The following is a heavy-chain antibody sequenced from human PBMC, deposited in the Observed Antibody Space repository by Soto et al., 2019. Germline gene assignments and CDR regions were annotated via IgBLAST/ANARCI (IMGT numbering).Heavy chain of an antibody. CDR3: ASEDTRHFDY. Sequence: QVQLVQSGAEVKKPGASVKVSCKASGYTFTSYYMHWVRQAPGQGLEWMGIINPSGGSTSYAQKFQGRVTRTRDTSTSTVYMELSSLRSEDTAVYYCASEDTRHFDYWGQGTLVTVSS. CDR1: GYTFTSYY. V-gene: IGHV1-46*03. J-gene: IGHJ4*02. CDR2: INPSGGST.